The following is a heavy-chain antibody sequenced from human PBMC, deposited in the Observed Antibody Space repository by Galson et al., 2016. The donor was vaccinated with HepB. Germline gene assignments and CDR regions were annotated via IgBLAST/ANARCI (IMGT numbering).Heavy chain of an antibody. J-gene: IGHJ4*02. D-gene: IGHD2-8*01. V-gene: IGHV5-51*01. CDR2: IYPGDSDT. CDR3: ARQGPCAMVYAESLDF. CDR1: GYKFTTYW. Sequence: QSGAEVKKVGESVKISCKGSGYKFTTYWIAWVRQVPGKGLEWLGIIYPGDSDTKYSPPLQGQVTISADKSTSTAYLQWDSLKASDTAIYYCARQGPCAMVYAESLDFWGQGALVTVSS.